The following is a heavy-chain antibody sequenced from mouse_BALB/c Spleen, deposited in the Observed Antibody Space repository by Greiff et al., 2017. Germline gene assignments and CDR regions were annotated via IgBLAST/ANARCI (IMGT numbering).Heavy chain of an antibody. CDR3: ARGPIWYYYAMDY. Sequence: VKLVESGPGLVAPSQSLSITCTVSGFSLTGYGVNWVRQPPGKGLEWLGMIWGDGSTDYNSALKSRLSISKDNSKSQVFLKMNSLQTDDTARYYCARGPIWYYYAMDYWGQGTSVTVSS. D-gene: IGHD1-1*02. CDR2: IWGDGST. J-gene: IGHJ4*01. CDR1: GFSLTGYG. V-gene: IGHV2-6-7*01.